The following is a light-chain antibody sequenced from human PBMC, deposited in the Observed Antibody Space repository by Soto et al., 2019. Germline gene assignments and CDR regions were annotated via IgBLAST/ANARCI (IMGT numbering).Light chain of an antibody. Sequence: QSALTQPPSASGSPGQSVTISCTGTSSDVGGYKYVSWYQQHPGKAPKLLIYEVSKRPSGVPDRFSGSKSGNTASLTVSGLQAADEADYYCSSYAGIYNWVFGGGTKVTVL. CDR1: SSDVGGYKY. V-gene: IGLV2-8*01. CDR3: SSYAGIYNWV. J-gene: IGLJ3*02. CDR2: EVS.